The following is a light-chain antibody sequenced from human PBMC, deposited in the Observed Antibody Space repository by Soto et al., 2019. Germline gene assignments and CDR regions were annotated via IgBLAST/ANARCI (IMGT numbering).Light chain of an antibody. CDR3: QQYNNWPPLT. J-gene: IGKJ4*01. CDR1: QSVSTN. CDR2: GAS. V-gene: IGKV3-15*01. Sequence: EIVITQTPASLFVPPGVRGFLSWRPSQSVSTNLAWHQHKPGQAPRLLIYGASTMATCIPARFSGSGSGTEFTLTISILQSEDFAIYYCQQYNNWPPLTFGRGTKVDI.